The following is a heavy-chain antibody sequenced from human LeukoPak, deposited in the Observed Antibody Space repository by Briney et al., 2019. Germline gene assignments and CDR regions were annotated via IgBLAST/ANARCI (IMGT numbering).Heavy chain of an antibody. Sequence: PGGSLRLSCAASGFTFSSYSMNWVRQAPGKGLEWVSYISSSSTIYYADSVKGRFTISRDNAKNSLYLQMNSLRAEDTAVYYCAKDEYSGYVDYWGQGTLVTVSS. V-gene: IGHV3-48*01. CDR3: AKDEYSGYVDY. CDR2: ISSSSTI. J-gene: IGHJ4*02. D-gene: IGHD5-12*01. CDR1: GFTFSSYS.